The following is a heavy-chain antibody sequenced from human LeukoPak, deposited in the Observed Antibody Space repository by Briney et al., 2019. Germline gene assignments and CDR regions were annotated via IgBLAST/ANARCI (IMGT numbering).Heavy chain of an antibody. J-gene: IGHJ4*02. Sequence: GRSLRLSCAASGFIFSNYAMHWVRQAPGKGLEWVSGISWNSGSIGYADSVKGRFTISRDNAKNSLYLQMNSLRAEDTALYYCAKDTDDILTGCDYWGQGTLVTVSS. V-gene: IGHV3-9*01. CDR3: AKDTDDILTGCDY. CDR2: ISWNSGSI. D-gene: IGHD3-9*01. CDR1: GFIFSNYA.